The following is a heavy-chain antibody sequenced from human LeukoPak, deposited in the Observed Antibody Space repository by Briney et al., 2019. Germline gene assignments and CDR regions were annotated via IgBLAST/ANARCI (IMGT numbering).Heavy chain of an antibody. J-gene: IGHJ4*02. CDR2: IWYDGTNK. CDR3: AKDSGIAVAGTDY. Sequence: GSLRLSCAASGFTFSNYGMHWVRQAPGKGLEWVADIWYDGTNKYYADSVKGRFTISRDNSRKTLYLQMNGLRAEDTALYYCAKDSGIAVAGTDYWGQGTLVTVSS. D-gene: IGHD6-13*01. CDR1: GFTFSNYG. V-gene: IGHV3-33*06.